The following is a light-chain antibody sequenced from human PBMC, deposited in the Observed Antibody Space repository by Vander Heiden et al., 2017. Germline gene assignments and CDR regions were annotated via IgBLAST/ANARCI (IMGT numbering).Light chain of an antibody. CDR3: QQYNFYGS. Sequence: DIQMTQFPSTLSASVGDRVTITCRASQSINTWLAWYQQKPGKAPKPLIYKASSLESGVPSRFSGSGSGTEFTLTISSLQPDDFATYYCQQYNFYGSFGQGTKVE. J-gene: IGKJ1*01. CDR1: QSINTW. CDR2: KAS. V-gene: IGKV1-5*03.